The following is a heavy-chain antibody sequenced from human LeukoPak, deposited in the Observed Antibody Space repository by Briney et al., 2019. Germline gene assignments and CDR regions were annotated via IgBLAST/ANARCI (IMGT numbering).Heavy chain of an antibody. CDR3: VKLSSGSGSKFGFDS. D-gene: IGHD6-19*01. CDR1: GFTFGTYA. CDR2: ISNGGITT. V-gene: IGHV3-23*01. J-gene: IGHJ4*02. Sequence: GGSLRLSCAASGFTFGTYAMSWVRQTPGKSLEWVSIISNGGITTYYADSVRGRFTISRDNSKNRLYLQMSSLRAEDTAVYYCVKLSSGSGSKFGFDSWGQETLVTVSS.